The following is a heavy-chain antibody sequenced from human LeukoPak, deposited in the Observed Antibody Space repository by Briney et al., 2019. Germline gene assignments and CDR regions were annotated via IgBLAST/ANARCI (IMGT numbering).Heavy chain of an antibody. Sequence: ASVKVSCKASGYTFMSYGTHWVRQAPGQGLEWMGWSSVYNGNTKYAQKFQGRVTMTTDSSTSTAYMELRTLISDDTAVYYCAKGRRVDADDHFDYWGQGTLVTVSS. V-gene: IGHV1-18*01. J-gene: IGHJ4*02. CDR2: SSVYNGNT. CDR3: AKGRRVDADDHFDY. CDR1: GYTFMSYG. D-gene: IGHD1-1*01.